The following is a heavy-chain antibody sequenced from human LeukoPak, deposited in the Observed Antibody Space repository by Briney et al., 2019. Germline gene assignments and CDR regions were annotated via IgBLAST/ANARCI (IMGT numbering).Heavy chain of an antibody. J-gene: IGHJ2*01. CDR2: ISVSGGGT. D-gene: IGHD4-17*01. V-gene: IGHV3-23*01. CDR1: GFIFNIYA. CDR3: AKDRDYGDYRAGYFDL. Sequence: GGSLRLSCGASGFIFNIYAMNWVRQAPGKGLEWVSGISVSGGGTYYADSVKGRFTISRDNSKNTLYLQMNSLRAEDTAVYYCAKDRDYGDYRAGYFDLWGRGTLVTVFS.